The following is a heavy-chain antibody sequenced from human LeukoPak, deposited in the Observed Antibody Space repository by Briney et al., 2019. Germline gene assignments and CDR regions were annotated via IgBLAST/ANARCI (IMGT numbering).Heavy chain of an antibody. V-gene: IGHV3-21*01. Sequence: GGSLRLSCAASGFTFSSYSMNWVRQAPGKGLEWVSSISSSSIYTYYADSVKGRFTISRDNAKNSLYLQMNSLRAEDTAVYYCARDPTTYGSGSYYYYFDYWGQGTLVTVSS. J-gene: IGHJ4*02. CDR3: ARDPTTYGSGSYYYYFDY. CDR1: GFTFSSYS. CDR2: ISSSSIYT. D-gene: IGHD3-10*01.